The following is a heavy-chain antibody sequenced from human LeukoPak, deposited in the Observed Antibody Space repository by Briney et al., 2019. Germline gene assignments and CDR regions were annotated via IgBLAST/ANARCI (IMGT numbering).Heavy chain of an antibody. D-gene: IGHD4-17*01. Sequence: PSETLSLTCAVSGGSFSGYYWTWIRQPPGKGLEWIGEINHSGSANYNPSLKSRVTISLDTSKNQFSLELSSVTAADTAVYYCARGQGTVTTHWGQGTLVTVSS. V-gene: IGHV4-34*01. CDR1: GGSFSGYY. J-gene: IGHJ4*02. CDR2: INHSGSA. CDR3: ARGQGTVTTH.